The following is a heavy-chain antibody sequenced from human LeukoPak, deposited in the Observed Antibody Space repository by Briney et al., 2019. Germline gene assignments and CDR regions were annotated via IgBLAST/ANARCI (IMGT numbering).Heavy chain of an antibody. CDR2: IRYDGSNK. CDR3: ARAVGAYSSSWYDGYFQH. Sequence: GGSLRLSCAASGFTFSSYGMHWVRQAPGKGLEWVAFIRYDGSNKYYADSVKGRFTISRDNSKNTLYLQMNSLRAEDTAVYYCARAVGAYSSSWYDGYFQHWGQGTLVTVSS. D-gene: IGHD6-13*01. V-gene: IGHV3-30*02. J-gene: IGHJ1*01. CDR1: GFTFSSYG.